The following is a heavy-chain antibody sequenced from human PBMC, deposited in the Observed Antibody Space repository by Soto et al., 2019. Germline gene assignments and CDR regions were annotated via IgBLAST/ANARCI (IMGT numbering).Heavy chain of an antibody. J-gene: IGHJ6*02. D-gene: IGHD6-6*01. Sequence: ASVKVSCKASGYTFTGYYMHWVRQAPGQGLEWMGWINPNSGGTNYAQKFQGWVTMTRDTSISTAYMELSRLRSDDTAVYYCVRMYSSSRDYYYYYGMDVWGQGTTVTVSS. CDR3: VRMYSSSRDYYYYYGMDV. CDR1: GYTFTGYY. V-gene: IGHV1-2*04. CDR2: INPNSGGT.